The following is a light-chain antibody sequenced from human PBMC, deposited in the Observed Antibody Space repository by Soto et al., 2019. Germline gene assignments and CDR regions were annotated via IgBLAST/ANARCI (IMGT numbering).Light chain of an antibody. CDR2: EVS. J-gene: IGLJ3*02. V-gene: IGLV2-14*01. Sequence: SALTQPASVSGSPGQSITISCTGTSSDVGYFNYVSWYQHHPGKAPKLIIYEVSNRPSGVSNRFSASKSGNTASLTISGLQAEDEADYYCSSYTTSSTQVFGGGTKVTVL. CDR3: SSYTTSSTQV. CDR1: SSDVGYFNY.